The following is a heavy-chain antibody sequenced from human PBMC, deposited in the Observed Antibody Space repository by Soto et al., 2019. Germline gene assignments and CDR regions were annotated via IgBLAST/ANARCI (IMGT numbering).Heavy chain of an antibody. CDR3: TTGLSNGYYNFDY. CDR2: IKGEADGGTT. D-gene: IGHD3-22*01. V-gene: IGHV3-15*01. CDR1: GFTFSNAG. Sequence: PGAPLRLSCAASGFTFSNAGMCWVRQAPGKGLEWVGRIKGEADGGTTDYAAPVKGRITISRDHSKDTLYLQMNSLKTEDTAVYYCTTGLSNGYYNFDYWGQGS. J-gene: IGHJ4*02.